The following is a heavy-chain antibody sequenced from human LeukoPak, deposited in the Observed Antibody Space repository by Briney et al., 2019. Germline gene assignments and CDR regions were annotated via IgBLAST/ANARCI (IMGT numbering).Heavy chain of an antibody. D-gene: IGHD6-19*01. CDR2: ISVSSNNI. J-gene: IGHJ4*02. V-gene: IGHV3-48*04. CDR3: ARGLARGQWLVSHFDY. Sequence: PGGSLRLSCAASGFTFSSYSLNWVRQAPGKGLEWVSYISVSSNNIYYADSVKGRFTVSRDNAKNSVYLQMNSLRAEDTGVYYCARGLARGQWLVSHFDYWGQGTLVTVSS. CDR1: GFTFSSYS.